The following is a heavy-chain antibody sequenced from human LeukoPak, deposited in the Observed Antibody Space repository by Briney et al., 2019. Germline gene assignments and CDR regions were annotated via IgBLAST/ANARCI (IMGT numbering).Heavy chain of an antibody. V-gene: IGHV4-34*01. D-gene: IGHD1-26*01. CDR2: INHSGST. Sequence: PSETLSLTCAVYGGSFSGYYWSWIRQPPGKGLEWIGEINHSGSTNYNPSLKSRVTISVDTSKNQFSLKLSSVTAADTAVYYCASNSGSYYSRFDYWGQGTLVTVSS. CDR1: GGSFSGYY. CDR3: ASNSGSYYSRFDY. J-gene: IGHJ4*02.